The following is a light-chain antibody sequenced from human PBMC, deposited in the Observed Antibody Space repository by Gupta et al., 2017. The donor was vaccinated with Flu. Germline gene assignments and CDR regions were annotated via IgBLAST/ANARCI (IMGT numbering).Light chain of an antibody. CDR3: AAWDDSLKGQYV. Sequence: QSVLAQPPSASGTPGQRVTISCSGSSSNIGRYTVNWYQQVPGTAPKLLIYGNHQRPSGVPVRFSGSKSGTSASLAISGLQSEDEADYYGAAWDDSLKGQYVCGTGTEV. CDR1: SSNIGRYT. V-gene: IGLV1-44*01. J-gene: IGLJ1*01. CDR2: GNH.